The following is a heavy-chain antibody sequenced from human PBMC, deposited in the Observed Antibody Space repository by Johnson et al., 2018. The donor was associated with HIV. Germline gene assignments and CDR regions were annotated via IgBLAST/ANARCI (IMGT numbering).Heavy chain of an antibody. CDR1: GFTFSSYG. J-gene: IGHJ3*02. V-gene: IGHV3-30*02. Sequence: QVLLVESGGGVVQPGGSLRLSCAASGFTFSSYGMHWVRQAPGQGLEWVAFIRYDGSNKYYADSVKGRFTISSDNSKNTLYLQMNSLRAEDTAVYYCAKTYSGSNRDAFDIWGQGTMVTVSS. CDR2: IRYDGSNK. D-gene: IGHD1-26*01. CDR3: AKTYSGSNRDAFDI.